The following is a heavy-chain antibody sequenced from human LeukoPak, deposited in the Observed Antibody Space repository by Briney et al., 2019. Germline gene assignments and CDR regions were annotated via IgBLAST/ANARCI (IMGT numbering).Heavy chain of an antibody. CDR3: ARRNFSYWYFDL. CDR1: GYYISSGYY. D-gene: IGHD3-3*01. CDR2: IFHSGST. J-gene: IGHJ2*01. Sequence: SETLSLTCAVSGYYISSGYYWGWIRQPPGKGLEWIGAIFHSGSTYYNPSLKSRVTISVDTSKNQFSLKLSSVTAADTAVYYCARRNFSYWYFDLWGRGTLVTVSS. V-gene: IGHV4-38-2*01.